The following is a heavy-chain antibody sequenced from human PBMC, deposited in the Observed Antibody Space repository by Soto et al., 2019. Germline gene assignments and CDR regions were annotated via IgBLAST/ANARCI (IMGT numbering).Heavy chain of an antibody. CDR3: AKDPSTGHADL. CDR1: TGYA. J-gene: IGHJ5*02. V-gene: IGHV3-23*01. D-gene: IGHD3-9*01. CDR2: ISPTGNT. Sequence: GGSLRLSCTALTGYAMSWVRRGPGKGLEWISTISPTGNTHYADSVEGRFTISRDDSKNTFYLQMNNLRANDTGVYYCAKDPSTGHADLWGQGTLVTVSS.